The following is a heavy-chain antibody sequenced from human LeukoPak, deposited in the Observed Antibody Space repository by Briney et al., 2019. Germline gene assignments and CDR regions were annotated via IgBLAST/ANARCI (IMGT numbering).Heavy chain of an antibody. CDR1: GGSISSGGYY. D-gene: IGHD6-13*01. Sequence: SETLSLTCTVSGGSISSGGYYWSWIRQPPGKGLEWIGYIYHSGSTYYNPSLKSRVTISVDRSKNQFSLKLSSVTAADTAVYYCARDFTAAAGTGFDPWGQGTLVTVSS. V-gene: IGHV4-30-2*01. J-gene: IGHJ5*02. CDR2: IYHSGST. CDR3: ARDFTAAAGTGFDP.